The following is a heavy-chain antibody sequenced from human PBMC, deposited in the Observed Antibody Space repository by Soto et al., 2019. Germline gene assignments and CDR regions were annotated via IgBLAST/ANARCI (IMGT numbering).Heavy chain of an antibody. Sequence: GGSLRLSCATSGFTFRSYWMSWVRQAPGKGLEWVANLNQDGSEEQYVDSVKGRFTISRDNSKKMVYLQMTSLGPEDTAVYYCAKGGGSARDFDYWGQGALVTVSS. D-gene: IGHD1-26*01. CDR1: GFTFRSYW. CDR3: AKGGGSARDFDY. J-gene: IGHJ4*02. V-gene: IGHV3-7*01. CDR2: LNQDGSEE.